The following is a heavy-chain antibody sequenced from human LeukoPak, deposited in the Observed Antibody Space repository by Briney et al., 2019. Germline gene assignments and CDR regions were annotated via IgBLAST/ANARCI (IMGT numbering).Heavy chain of an antibody. V-gene: IGHV3-30*02. J-gene: IGHJ6*03. CDR3: AKALPGYYYYYMDV. CDR2: IWYDGSNK. CDR1: GFTFSSYG. Sequence: GGSLRLSCAASGFTFSSYGMHWVRQAPGKGLEWVAVIWYDGSNKYYADSVKGRFTISRDNSKNTLYLQMNSLRAEDTAVYYCAKALPGYYYYYMDVWGKGTTVTVSS.